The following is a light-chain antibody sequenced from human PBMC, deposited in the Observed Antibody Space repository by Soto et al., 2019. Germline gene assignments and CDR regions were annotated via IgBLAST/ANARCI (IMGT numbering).Light chain of an antibody. CDR1: QNIRSY. CDR3: QQGYSSRWT. CDR2: ATY. Sequence: DIQMTQSPSSLSASVGDRVTITWRASQNIRSYLNWYQQKPGKAPQLLIYATYSLQTGVPSRFSASGARTDFSLVISDLQPEDSATYYCQQGYSSRWTSGRGTKVEI. J-gene: IGKJ1*01. V-gene: IGKV1-39*01.